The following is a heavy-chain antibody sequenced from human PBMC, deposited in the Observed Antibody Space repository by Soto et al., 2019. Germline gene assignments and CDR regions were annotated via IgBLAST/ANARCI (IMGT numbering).Heavy chain of an antibody. CDR2: IIPIFGTA. J-gene: IGHJ4*02. V-gene: IGHV1-69*05. CDR1: GGRYSSYA. Sequence: SVKVSCEASGGRYSSYAISWVRQAPGQGLEWMGGIIPIFGTANYAQKFQGRVTMTTDTSTSTAYMELRSLRSDDTAVYYCAREGPPEDYWGQGTLVTVSS. CDR3: AREGPPEDY.